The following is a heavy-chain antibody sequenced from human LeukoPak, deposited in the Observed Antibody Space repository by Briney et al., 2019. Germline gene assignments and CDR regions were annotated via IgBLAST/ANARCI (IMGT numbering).Heavy chain of an antibody. J-gene: IGHJ6*02. CDR1: GFTFSNYA. CDR3: AKTKDNYYYYGMDV. CDR2: ISGSGTST. V-gene: IGHV3-23*01. Sequence: GGSLRLSCAVSGFTFSNYAMSWVRQAPGKGLEWVSAISGSGTSTCYADSVKGRFTISRDNSKNTLYLQMNSLRAEDTAVYYCAKTKDNYYYYGMDVWGQGTTVTVSS.